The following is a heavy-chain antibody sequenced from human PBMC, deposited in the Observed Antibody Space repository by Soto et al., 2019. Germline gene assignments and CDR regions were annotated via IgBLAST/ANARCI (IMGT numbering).Heavy chain of an antibody. CDR1: GGTFSSYA. V-gene: IGHV1-69*06. Sequence: QVQLVQSGAEVKKPGSSVKVSCKASGGTFSSYAISWVRQAPGQGLEWMGGIIPIFGTANYAQKFQGRVTITADKSTSTAYMELSRLRSEDTAVYYCASRCRESSGSSPMYYWGQGTVVPVSS. J-gene: IGHJ4*02. CDR3: ASRCRESSGSSPMYY. D-gene: IGHD1-26*01. CDR2: IIPIFGTA.